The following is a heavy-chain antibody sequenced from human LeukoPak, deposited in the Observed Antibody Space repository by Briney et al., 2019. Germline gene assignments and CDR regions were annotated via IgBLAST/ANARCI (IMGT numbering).Heavy chain of an antibody. D-gene: IGHD4-17*01. Sequence: ASVKVSCKASGYTFTDYYMHWVRQAPGQGLEWMGWINPNSGGAKYERKFQGRVTMIRDTSISTAYMEVNRLRSDDTAVYYCARGLGTVTTLNYYVADWGQGTLVTVSS. CDR3: ARGLGTVTTLNYYVAD. CDR2: INPNSGGA. CDR1: GYTFTDYY. J-gene: IGHJ4*02. V-gene: IGHV1-2*02.